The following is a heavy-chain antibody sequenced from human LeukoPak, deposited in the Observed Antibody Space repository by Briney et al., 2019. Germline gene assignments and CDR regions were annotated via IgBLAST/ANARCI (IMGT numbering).Heavy chain of an antibody. Sequence: SETLSLTCTVSGGSISSYYWSWIRQPPGKGLEWIGYIYYSGSTKHNPSLKSRVTISVDTSKNQFSLKLSSVTAADTAVYYCARGSSSSSIYFDYWGQGTLVTVSS. CDR2: IYYSGST. V-gene: IGHV4-59*01. D-gene: IGHD6-13*01. CDR3: ARGSSSSSIYFDY. J-gene: IGHJ4*02. CDR1: GGSISSYY.